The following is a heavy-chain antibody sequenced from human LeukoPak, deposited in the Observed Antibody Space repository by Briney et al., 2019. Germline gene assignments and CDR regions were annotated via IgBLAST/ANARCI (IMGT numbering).Heavy chain of an antibody. V-gene: IGHV4-39*02. Sequence: PSETLSLTCTVSGGSISSSNYYWGWIRQPPGKGLEWIGSIYYSGSTYYNPSLKSRVTISVDTSKNHFSLKLSSVTAADTAVYYCARGHTVTVDYWGQGTLVTVSS. CDR1: GGSISSSNYY. CDR2: IYYSGST. J-gene: IGHJ4*02. D-gene: IGHD4-17*01. CDR3: ARGHTVTVDY.